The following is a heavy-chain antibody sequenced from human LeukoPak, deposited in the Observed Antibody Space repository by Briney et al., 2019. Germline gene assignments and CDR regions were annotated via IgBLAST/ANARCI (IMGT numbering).Heavy chain of an antibody. V-gene: IGHV1-2*02. CDR1: GYTFTGYY. CDR3: ARGEMITFGGVIVISTFDI. CDR2: INPDSGGT. J-gene: IGHJ3*02. Sequence: ASVKVSCKTSGYTFTGYYIQWVRQAPGQGLEWMGYINPDSGGTNYAQEFQGRVTMTRDTSISTAYMELNRLRSDDTAVYYCARGEMITFGGVIVISTFDIWGQGTMVT. D-gene: IGHD3-16*02.